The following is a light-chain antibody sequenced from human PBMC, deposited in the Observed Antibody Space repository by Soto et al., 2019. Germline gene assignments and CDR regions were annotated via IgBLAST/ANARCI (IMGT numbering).Light chain of an antibody. V-gene: IGKV3-20*01. J-gene: IGKJ5*01. CDR1: QSVSSSY. Sequence: EIVLTQSPGTLSLSPGERATLSCRASQSVSSSYLAWYQQKPGQAPRLLIYGASSRATGIPDRFSGSGSGTDFTLTISRLEPKDFAVYYCQQYGSSPPSTFGHGTRLEIK. CDR3: QQYGSSPPST. CDR2: GAS.